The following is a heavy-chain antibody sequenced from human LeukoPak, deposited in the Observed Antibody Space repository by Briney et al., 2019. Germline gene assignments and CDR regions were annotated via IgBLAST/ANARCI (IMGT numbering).Heavy chain of an antibody. CDR1: GGTFSSYA. V-gene: IGHV1-69*06. J-gene: IGHJ4*02. CDR2: IIPIFGTA. CDR3: AILGYCSSTSCYNP. D-gene: IGHD2-2*02. Sequence: GASVKVSCKASGGTFSSYAISWVRQAPGQGLEWMGGIIPIFGTANYAQKFQGRVTITADKSTSTAYKELSRLRSEDTAVYYCAILGYCSSTSCYNPWGQGTLVTVSS.